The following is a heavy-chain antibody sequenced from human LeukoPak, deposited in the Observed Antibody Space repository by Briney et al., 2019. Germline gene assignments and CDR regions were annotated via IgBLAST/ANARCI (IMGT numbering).Heavy chain of an antibody. CDR3: ARWGGYYDSSGYPNYFDY. CDR1: GYSFTSYW. CDR2: IYPGDSDT. D-gene: IGHD3-22*01. Sequence: GESLKISCKGSGYSFTSYWIGWVRQMPGKGLEWMGIIYPGDSDTRYSPSFQGQVTISADKSISTAYLQWSSLKASDTAMYYCARWGGYYDSSGYPNYFDYWGQGTLVTVSS. V-gene: IGHV5-51*01. J-gene: IGHJ4*02.